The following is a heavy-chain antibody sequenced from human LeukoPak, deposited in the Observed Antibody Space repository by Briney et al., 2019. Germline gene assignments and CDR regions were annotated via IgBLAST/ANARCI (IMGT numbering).Heavy chain of an antibody. Sequence: SETLSLTCAVYGGSFSGYYWSWIRQPPGKGLEWIGEINHSGSTNYNPSLKSRVTISVDTSKNQFSLKLSSVTAADTAMYYCASFFWSGYYRNYYYYMDVWGKGTTVTVSS. J-gene: IGHJ6*03. CDR1: GGSFSGYY. D-gene: IGHD3-3*01. V-gene: IGHV4-34*01. CDR3: ASFFWSGYYRNYYYYMDV. CDR2: INHSGST.